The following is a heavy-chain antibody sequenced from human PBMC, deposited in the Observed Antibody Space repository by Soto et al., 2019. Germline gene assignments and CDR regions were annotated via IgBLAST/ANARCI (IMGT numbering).Heavy chain of an antibody. CDR3: AKVAVSYNGKWDWFDS. CDR1: RFIFSDYA. V-gene: IGHV3-23*01. CDR2: IGGGNTDR. Sequence: DVQLLESGGGLVQPGGSLTLSCAASRFIFSDYAMNWVRQAPGKGLEWVLSIGGGNTDRDYADSVKGRFIISRDNSKNLMYLQMNSLRDDDTGVYYCAKVAVSYNGKWDWFDSWGQGALVTVSS. J-gene: IGHJ5*01. D-gene: IGHD1-26*01.